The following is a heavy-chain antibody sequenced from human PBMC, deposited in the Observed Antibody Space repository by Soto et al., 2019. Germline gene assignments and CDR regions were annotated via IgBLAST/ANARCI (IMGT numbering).Heavy chain of an antibody. CDR3: AKDRSGSHSYGMDV. Sequence: GGSLRLSCVASEFTFSSYGMHWVRQAPDKRLERVAVISYDGSNEYYAESVKGRFTISRDNSKNTLYLQMNSLRADDTAVYYCAKDRSGSHSYGMDVWGQGTTVTVSS. CDR2: ISYDGSNE. J-gene: IGHJ6*02. CDR1: EFTFSSYG. V-gene: IGHV3-30*18. D-gene: IGHD1-26*01.